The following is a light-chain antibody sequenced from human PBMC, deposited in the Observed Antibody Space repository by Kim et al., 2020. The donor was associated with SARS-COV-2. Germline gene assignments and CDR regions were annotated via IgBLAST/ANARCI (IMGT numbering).Light chain of an antibody. CDR2: GAS. CDR3: QQYGSSPPYT. Sequence: SPSGSATLSCRARQGVSSNYLAWYQRKPGQAPRLLIYGASSRATGIPDRFSVSGSGTAFTLAISRLEPEDFAVYYCQQYGSSPPYTFGPGTKLGI. CDR1: QGVSSNY. V-gene: IGKV3-20*01. J-gene: IGKJ2*01.